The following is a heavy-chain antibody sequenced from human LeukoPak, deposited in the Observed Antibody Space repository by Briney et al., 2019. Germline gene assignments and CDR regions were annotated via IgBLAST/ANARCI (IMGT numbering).Heavy chain of an antibody. D-gene: IGHD4-17*01. V-gene: IGHV4-59*01. Sequence: SETLSLTCTVSGGSISSYYWSWIRQPPGKGLEWIGYIYYSGSTNYNPSLKSRVTISVDTSKNQFSLKLGSVTAADTAVYYCARGYYGDYVSDSYFQHWGQGTLVTVSS. J-gene: IGHJ1*01. CDR1: GGSISSYY. CDR2: IYYSGST. CDR3: ARGYYGDYVSDSYFQH.